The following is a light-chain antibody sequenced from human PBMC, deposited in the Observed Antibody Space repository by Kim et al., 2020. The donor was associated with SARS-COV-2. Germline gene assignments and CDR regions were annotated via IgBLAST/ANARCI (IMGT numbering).Light chain of an antibody. CDR1: QSLVHSDGNTY. Sequence: DVVMTQSPLSLPVTLGQPASISCRSSQSLVHSDGNTYFNWFQQRPCQSPRRLFYKVSNRDSGVPDRFSGSGSGTDFTLKISRVEAEDVGVYYCMQGTHWPRTFGQGTKVDIK. CDR3: MQGTHWPRT. V-gene: IGKV2-30*02. J-gene: IGKJ1*01. CDR2: KVS.